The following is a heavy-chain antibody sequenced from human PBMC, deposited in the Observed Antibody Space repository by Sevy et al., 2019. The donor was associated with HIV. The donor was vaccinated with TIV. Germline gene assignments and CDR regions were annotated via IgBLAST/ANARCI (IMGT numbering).Heavy chain of an antibody. CDR1: GGSISRYY. V-gene: IGHV4-59*01. CDR3: ARGYSSSYYFDY. D-gene: IGHD6-6*01. J-gene: IGHJ4*02. CDR2: IYYSGST. Sequence: SETLYLTCTVSGGSISRYYWSWIRQPPGKGLEWIGYIYYSGSTNYSPSLKSRVTISVDTSKDHFSLKVTSVTAADTAVYYCARGYSSSYYFDYWGQGALVTVSS.